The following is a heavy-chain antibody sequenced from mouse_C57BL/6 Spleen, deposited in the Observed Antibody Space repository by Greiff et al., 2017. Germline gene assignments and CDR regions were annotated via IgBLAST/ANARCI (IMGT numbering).Heavy chain of an antibody. CDR3: AREDYGNYEGENAMDY. D-gene: IGHD2-1*01. CDR2: IDPSDSET. V-gene: IGHV1-52*01. Sequence: VQLQQSGTELVKPGASVKLSCKASGYTFTSYWMHWVKQRPIQGLEWIGNIDPSDSETHYNQKFKDKATLTVDKSSSTAYMQLSSLTSEDSAVYYCAREDYGNYEGENAMDYWGQGTSVTVSS. CDR1: GYTFTSYW. J-gene: IGHJ4*01.